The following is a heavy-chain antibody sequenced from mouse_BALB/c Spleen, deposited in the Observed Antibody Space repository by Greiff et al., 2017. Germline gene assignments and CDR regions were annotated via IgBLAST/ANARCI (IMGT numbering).Heavy chain of an antibody. CDR1: GFTFSSYA. CDR3: ARDLMVTPFAY. Sequence: EVQRVESGGGLVKPGGSLKLSCAASGFTFSSYAMSWVRQSPEKRLEWVAEISSGGSYTYYPDTVTGRFTISRDNAKNTLYLEMSSLRSEDTAMYYCARDLMVTPFAYWGQGTLVTVSA. D-gene: IGHD2-3*01. CDR2: ISSGGSYT. V-gene: IGHV5-9-4*01. J-gene: IGHJ3*01.